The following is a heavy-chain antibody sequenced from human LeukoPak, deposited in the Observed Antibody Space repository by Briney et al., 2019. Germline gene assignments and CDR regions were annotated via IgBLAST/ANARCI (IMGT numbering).Heavy chain of an antibody. CDR2: INHSGST. J-gene: IGHJ4*02. V-gene: IGHV4-34*01. CDR1: GGSFSGYY. D-gene: IGHD3-22*01. Sequence: ASETLSLTCAAYGGSFSGYYWSWIRQPPGKGLEWIGEINHSGSTNYNPSLKSRVTISVDTSKNQFSLKLSSVTAADTAVYYCARLDYYDSRGSLWEATEAPAFDYWGQGTLVTVSS. CDR3: ARLDYYDSRGSLWEATEAPAFDY.